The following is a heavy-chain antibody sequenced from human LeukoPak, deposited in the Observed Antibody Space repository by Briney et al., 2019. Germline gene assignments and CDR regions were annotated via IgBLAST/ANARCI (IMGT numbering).Heavy chain of an antibody. CDR2: ISSSRVYI. CDR1: GLTLSSYS. V-gene: IGHV3-21*01. J-gene: IGHJ2*01. CDR3: ARGHYGDQCPWYFDL. Sequence: GGSLRLSCAISGLTLSSYSMNWVPHAPGKGRESVSFISSSRVYIYYADSVKGRFTIPSDNAKNPLHLQKNSLRAEDTAVYYCARGHYGDQCPWYFDLWRRGTLVTVSS. D-gene: IGHD4-17*01.